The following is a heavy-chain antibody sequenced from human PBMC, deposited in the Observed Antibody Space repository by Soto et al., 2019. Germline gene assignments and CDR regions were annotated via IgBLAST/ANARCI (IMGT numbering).Heavy chain of an antibody. D-gene: IGHD1-7*01. CDR3: ASRDPGTSVDY. Sequence: SETLSLTCAVSGGSFTSNNWWTWVRQPPGQGLEWVGEIYRTGSTNYNQSLKSRVTISLDKSANQFSLKVTSLTAAGTAVYYCASRDPGTSVDYWGQGTLVPVSS. CDR1: GGSFTSNNW. V-gene: IGHV4-4*02. J-gene: IGHJ4*02. CDR2: IYRTGST.